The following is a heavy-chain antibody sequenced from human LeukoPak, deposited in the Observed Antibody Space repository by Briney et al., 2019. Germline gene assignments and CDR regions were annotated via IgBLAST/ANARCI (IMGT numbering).Heavy chain of an antibody. CDR3: AREDGDYEFDY. J-gene: IGHJ4*02. CDR1: GGSISSNGYC. D-gene: IGHD4-17*01. Sequence: PSETLSLTCTVSGGSISSNGYCCGWIRQPPGKGLEWIGSMYYSGSAFYSPSLKSRVTMSVDTSKNQFSLKLSSVTAADTAVYYCAREDGDYEFDYWGQGTLVTVSS. V-gene: IGHV4-39*07. CDR2: MYYSGSA.